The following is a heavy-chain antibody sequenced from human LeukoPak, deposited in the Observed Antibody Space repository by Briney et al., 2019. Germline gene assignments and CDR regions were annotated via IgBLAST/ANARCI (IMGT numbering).Heavy chain of an antibody. V-gene: IGHV4-39*02. J-gene: IGHJ5*02. CDR3: ARDLPYSSSWLAWFDP. CDR2: IYYSGIT. CDR1: GGSISSSSYY. Sequence: PSETLSLXCTVSGGSISSSSYYWGWIRQPPGKGLEWIGSIYYSGITYYNPSLKSRVTISVDTSKNQFSLKLSSVTAADTAVYYCARDLPYSSSWLAWFDPWGQGTLVTVSS. D-gene: IGHD6-13*01.